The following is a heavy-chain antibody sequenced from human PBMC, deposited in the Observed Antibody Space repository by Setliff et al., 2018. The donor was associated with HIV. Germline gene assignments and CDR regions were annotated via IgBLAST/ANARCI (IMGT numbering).Heavy chain of an antibody. V-gene: IGHV4-59*08. Sequence: SETLSLTCTVSGDLINNHNWNWIRQSPEKGLEWLGNIHYSGTSNYNSSLKSRIVISLDTSKKQFSLHFYSVTAADTAVYYCAITLVGVTTEMYWGQGTLVTVSS. J-gene: IGHJ4*02. CDR1: GDLINNHN. D-gene: IGHD2-21*02. CDR3: AITLVGVTTEMY. CDR2: IHYSGTS.